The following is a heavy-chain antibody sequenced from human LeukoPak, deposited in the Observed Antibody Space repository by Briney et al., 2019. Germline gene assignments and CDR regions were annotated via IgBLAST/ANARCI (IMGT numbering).Heavy chain of an antibody. CDR3: ARGAKYSSGWYLFDY. V-gene: IGHV4-59*08. CDR1: GGSISSYY. Sequence: SETLSLTCTVSGGSISSYYWSWIRQPPGKGLEWIGYIYYSGSTNYNPSLKSRVTISVDTSKNQFSLKLSSVTAADTAVYYCARGAKYSSGWYLFDYWGQGTLVTVSS. D-gene: IGHD6-19*01. CDR2: IYYSGST. J-gene: IGHJ4*02.